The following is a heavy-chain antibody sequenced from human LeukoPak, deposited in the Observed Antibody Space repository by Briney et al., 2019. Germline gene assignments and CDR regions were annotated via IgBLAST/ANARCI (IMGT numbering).Heavy chain of an antibody. CDR3: AREDPSFIVVVPAAPLDY. V-gene: IGHV3-33*01. CDR1: GFTFSSYG. CDR2: ILSDGSKE. J-gene: IGHJ4*02. D-gene: IGHD2-2*01. Sequence: TGGSLRLSCAASGFTFSSYGMRWVRQAPGKGLEWVAVILSDGSKEFYTDSVKGRFTISRDNSKNTLYLQMNSLRAEDTAVCYCAREDPSFIVVVPAAPLDYWGQGTLVTVSS.